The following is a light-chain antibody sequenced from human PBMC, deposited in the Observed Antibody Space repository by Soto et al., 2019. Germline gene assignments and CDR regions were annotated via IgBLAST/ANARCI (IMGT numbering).Light chain of an antibody. Sequence: QSALTQPPSVSGAPGQRVTISCTGSSSNIVAHYDVHWYQQLPGTAPKLLIYGNSNRPSGVPDRFSGSKSGTSASLAITGLQAEDEADYYCQSYDNSLSVYVFGTGTKVTVL. V-gene: IGLV1-40*01. CDR1: SSNIVAHYD. J-gene: IGLJ1*01. CDR3: QSYDNSLSVYV. CDR2: GNS.